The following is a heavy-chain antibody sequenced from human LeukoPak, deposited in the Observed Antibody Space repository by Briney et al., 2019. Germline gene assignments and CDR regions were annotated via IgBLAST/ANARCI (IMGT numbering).Heavy chain of an antibody. Sequence: PSETLSLSCNVSGDSASSGYWTWIRQSPAKGLEWIGFIYDNGVTDYNPSLKSRLIISLDTSKNQFSLNLRSVSAADSAIYYCAGRGHRYSRDWGQGILVTVSS. V-gene: IGHV4-4*09. CDR1: GDSASSGY. CDR3: AGRGHRYSRD. CDR2: IYDNGVT. D-gene: IGHD2-15*01. J-gene: IGHJ1*01.